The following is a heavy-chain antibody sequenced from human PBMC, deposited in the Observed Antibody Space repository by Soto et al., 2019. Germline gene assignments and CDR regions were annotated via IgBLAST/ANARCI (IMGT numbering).Heavy chain of an antibody. V-gene: IGHV4-39*01. CDR1: GGSISSSSYY. CDR3: ARLPLLDYFDY. J-gene: IGHJ4*02. Sequence: QLQLQESGPGLVKPSETLSLTCTVSGGSISSSSYYWGWIRQPPGKGLEWIGSIYYSGSTYYNPSLKSRVTISVDTSKNQFSLKLSSVTAADTAVYYCARLPLLDYFDYWGQGTLVTVSS. D-gene: IGHD3-3*01. CDR2: IYYSGST.